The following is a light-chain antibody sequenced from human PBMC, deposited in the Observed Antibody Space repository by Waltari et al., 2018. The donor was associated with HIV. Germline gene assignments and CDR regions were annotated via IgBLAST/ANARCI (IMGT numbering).Light chain of an antibody. V-gene: IGLV2-14*03. Sequence: QSALTQPASVSGSPGQSITISCTGTSSDVGGYNYVSWYQQHPGKAPKLMIYDVSKRASGVSNRFSDSKSGNTASLTISGLQAEDEADYYCSSYTSSSTPWVFGGGTKLTVL. CDR3: SSYTSSSTPWV. J-gene: IGLJ3*02. CDR2: DVS. CDR1: SSDVGGYNY.